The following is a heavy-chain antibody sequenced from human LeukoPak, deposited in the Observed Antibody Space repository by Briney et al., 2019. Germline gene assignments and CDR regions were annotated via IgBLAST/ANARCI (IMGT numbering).Heavy chain of an antibody. CDR2: IIPILGIA. J-gene: IGHJ6*02. CDR1: GGTFSSYA. V-gene: IGHV1-69*04. D-gene: IGHD3-16*01. Sequence: ASVKVSCKASGGTFSSYAISWVRQAPGQGLEWMGRIIPILGIANYAQKFQGRVTITADKSTSTAYMELSSLRSEDTAVYYCARGDYETAYYYYGMDVWGQGTTVTVSS. CDR3: ARGDYETAYYYYGMDV.